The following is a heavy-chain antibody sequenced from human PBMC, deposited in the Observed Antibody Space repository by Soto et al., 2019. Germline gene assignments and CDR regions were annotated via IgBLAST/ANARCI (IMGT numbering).Heavy chain of an antibody. CDR1: GGSISSYY. CDR3: ARVLDYGDYVVNYFDY. D-gene: IGHD4-17*01. CDR2: IYYSGST. V-gene: IGHV4-59*01. Sequence: SEILSLTCTVSGGSISSYYWSWIRQPPGKGLEWIGYIYYSGSTNYNPSLKSRVTISVDTSKNQFSLKLSSVTAADTAVYYCARVLDYGDYVVNYFDYWGQGTLVTVSS. J-gene: IGHJ4*02.